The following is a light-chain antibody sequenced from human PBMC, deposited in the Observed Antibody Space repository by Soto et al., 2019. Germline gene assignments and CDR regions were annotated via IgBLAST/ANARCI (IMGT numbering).Light chain of an antibody. J-gene: IGLJ1*01. CDR3: SSYTSSSTLGV. Sequence: QSVLTQPASVSGSPGQSITISCTGTSSDVGGYNYVSWYQQHPGKAPKLMIYEVSNRPSGVSNRFSGSKSGNTASLTISGLQAGDEADYYCSSYTSSSTLGVFGTGTRSPS. V-gene: IGLV2-14*01. CDR2: EVS. CDR1: SSDVGGYNY.